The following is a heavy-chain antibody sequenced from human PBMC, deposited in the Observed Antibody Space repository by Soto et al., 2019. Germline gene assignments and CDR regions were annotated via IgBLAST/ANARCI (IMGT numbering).Heavy chain of an antibody. D-gene: IGHD2-15*01. CDR3: AKIFVAEAATPFFDY. CDR2: ISGTGGNT. Sequence: PGGSLRLSCAASGVTFSSYAMSWVRQAPGKGLEWVSTISGTGGNTYYGQSVKGRFTISRDNSKNTVYVQMNSLRAEDTAVYYCAKIFVAEAATPFFDYWGQGALVTVSS. CDR1: GVTFSSYA. J-gene: IGHJ4*02. V-gene: IGHV3-23*01.